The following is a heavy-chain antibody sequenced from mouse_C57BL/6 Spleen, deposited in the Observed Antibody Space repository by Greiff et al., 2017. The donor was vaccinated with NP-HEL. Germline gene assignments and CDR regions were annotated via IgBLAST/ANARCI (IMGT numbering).Heavy chain of an antibody. CDR1: GYTFTSYW. CDR2: IDPSDSYT. CDR3: AREGDDYDGDYYAMDY. V-gene: IGHV1-59*01. Sequence: QVQLQQPGAELVRPGTSVKLSCKASGYTFTSYWMHWVKQRPGQGLEWIGVIDPSDSYTNYNQKFKGKATLTVDTSSSTAYMQLSSLTSEDSAVYYCAREGDDYDGDYYAMDYWGQGTSVTVSS. D-gene: IGHD2-4*01. J-gene: IGHJ4*01.